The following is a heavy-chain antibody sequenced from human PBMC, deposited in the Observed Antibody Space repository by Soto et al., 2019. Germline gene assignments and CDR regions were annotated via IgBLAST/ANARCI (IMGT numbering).Heavy chain of an antibody. D-gene: IGHD1-1*01. V-gene: IGHV3-30*18. CDR2: LSYDGGEK. CDR3: ANDGIGSPDY. CDR1: GFNFSTYG. J-gene: IGHJ4*02. Sequence: QVQLVESGGGVVQPGRSLRLSCAASGFNFSTYGVHWVRQAPGKGLEWVGVLSYDGGEKYYADSVKGRFTISRDNSRVSLYLQMNSLRPDDMAVYYCANDGIGSPDYWGQGTLVAVSS.